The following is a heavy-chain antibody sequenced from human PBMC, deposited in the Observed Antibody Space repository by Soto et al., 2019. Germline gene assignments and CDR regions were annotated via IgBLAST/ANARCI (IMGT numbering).Heavy chain of an antibody. CDR2: ISAYSGST. CDR1: GYTFTTYG. V-gene: IGHV1-18*01. Sequence: QVQLVQSGAEVKKPGASVKVSCKASGYTFTTYGISWLRQAPGQALDWMGWISAYSGSTKFAQKLKGRVTMNTDTPTTTAYMELRSLTSDDTAVYYCARDFTKSSSWPYYFDYWGQGTLVTVSS. CDR3: ARDFTKSSSWPYYFDY. J-gene: IGHJ4*02. D-gene: IGHD6-13*01.